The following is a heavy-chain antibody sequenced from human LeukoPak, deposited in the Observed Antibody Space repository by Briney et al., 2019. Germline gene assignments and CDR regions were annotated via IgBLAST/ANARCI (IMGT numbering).Heavy chain of an antibody. Sequence: ASVKVSCKASGYTFTGYYIHWVRQAPGQGLDWMVRQAPGRGLDWMGWISAYNGNTNYAQKFQGRVTMTRNTSISTAYMELSSLRSEDTAVYYCARSGYSYGLEYYYYMDVWGKGTTVTISS. CDR1: GYTFTGYY. D-gene: IGHD5-18*01. CDR3: ARSGYSYGLEYYYYMDV. CDR2: ISAYNGNT. J-gene: IGHJ6*03. V-gene: IGHV1-8*02.